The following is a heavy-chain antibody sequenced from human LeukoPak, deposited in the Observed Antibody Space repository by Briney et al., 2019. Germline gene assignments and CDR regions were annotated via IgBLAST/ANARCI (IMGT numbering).Heavy chain of an antibody. V-gene: IGHV1-2*02. CDR1: GGTFSSYA. D-gene: IGHD3-22*01. Sequence: ASVKVSCKASGGTFSSYAISWVRQAPGQGLEWMGWINPNSGGTNYAQNFQGRVTMTRDTSISTASMELSRLRSDDTAVYYCARGPWITMILVASGGYMDVWGKGTTVTISS. CDR3: ARGPWITMILVASGGYMDV. CDR2: INPNSGGT. J-gene: IGHJ6*03.